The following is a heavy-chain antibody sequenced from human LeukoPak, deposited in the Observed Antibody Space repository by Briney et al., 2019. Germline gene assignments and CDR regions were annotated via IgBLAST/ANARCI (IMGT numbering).Heavy chain of an antibody. Sequence: ASVKVSCKASGYTLTSYGISWVRQAPGQELEWMGWISAYNGNTNYAQKLQGRVTMTTDTSTSTAYMELRSLRSDDTAVYYCARDADSGWYDYWGQGTLVTVSS. CDR1: GYTLTSYG. V-gene: IGHV1-18*01. D-gene: IGHD6-19*01. CDR2: ISAYNGNT. J-gene: IGHJ4*02. CDR3: ARDADSGWYDY.